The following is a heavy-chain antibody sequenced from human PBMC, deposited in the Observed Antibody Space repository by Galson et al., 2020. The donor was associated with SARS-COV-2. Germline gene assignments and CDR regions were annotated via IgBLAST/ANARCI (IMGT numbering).Heavy chain of an antibody. Sequence: SETLSLTCAVSGYSISSGYYWGWIRQPPGKGLEWIGSIYHSGSTYYNPSLKSRVTISVDTSKNQFSLKLSSVTAADTAVYYCASWRELGYFDYWGQGTLVTVSS. CDR2: IYHSGST. CDR1: GYSISSGYY. D-gene: IGHD1-26*01. J-gene: IGHJ4*02. CDR3: ASWRELGYFDY. V-gene: IGHV4-38-2*01.